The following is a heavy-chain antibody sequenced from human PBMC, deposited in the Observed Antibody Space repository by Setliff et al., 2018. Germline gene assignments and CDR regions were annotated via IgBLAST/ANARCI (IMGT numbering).Heavy chain of an antibody. J-gene: IGHJ4*02. CDR2: IKQDGSEK. CDR1: GFTFSSYW. Sequence: PGGSLRLSCAASGFTFSSYWMSWVRQAPGKGLEWVANIKQDGSEKYYVDSVKGRFTISRDKAKNSLFLQMNSLRAEDTAVYYCARVGVPAVGLYFDYWGQGTLVTVS. V-gene: IGHV3-7*03. D-gene: IGHD2-8*01. CDR3: ARVGVPAVGLYFDY.